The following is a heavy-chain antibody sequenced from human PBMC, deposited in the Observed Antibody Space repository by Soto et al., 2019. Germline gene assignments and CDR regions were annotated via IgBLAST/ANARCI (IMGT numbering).Heavy chain of an antibody. J-gene: IGHJ6*02. CDR1: GFSFSTYG. D-gene: IGHD5-18*01. V-gene: IGHV3-30*18. CDR3: AKVVRADTMSSNFYYYSGMDV. Sequence: LRLSCAASGFSFSTYGMHWVRQAPGKGLEWMAVISNDGSIKYYADSVKGRFTISRDNSKDTLFLQMNSLRGEDTAVYYCAKVVRADTMSSNFYYYSGMDVWGQGTTVTVSS. CDR2: ISNDGSIK.